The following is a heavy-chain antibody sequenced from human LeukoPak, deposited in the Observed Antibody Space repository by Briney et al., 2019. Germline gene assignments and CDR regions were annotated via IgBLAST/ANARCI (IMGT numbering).Heavy chain of an antibody. V-gene: IGHV3-21*01. D-gene: IGHD3-10*01. J-gene: IGHJ4*02. CDR3: ARQSGAGEREY. CDR2: ISGSSSYI. CDR1: GFTFSSYS. Sequence: GGSLRLSCAASGFTFSSYSMNWVRQAPGKGLEWVSSISGSSSYIYYADSVKGRFTISRDNAKNSLYLQMNSLRAEDTAVYYCARQSGAGEREYWGQGTLVTVSS.